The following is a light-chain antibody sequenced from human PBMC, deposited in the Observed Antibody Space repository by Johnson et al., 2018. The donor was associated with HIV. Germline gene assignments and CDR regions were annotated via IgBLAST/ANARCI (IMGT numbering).Light chain of an antibody. CDR2: ENN. CDR1: SSNIGNNY. Sequence: QSVLTQPPSVSAAPGQKVTISCSGSSSNIGNNYVSWYQQLPGTAPKLLIYENNKRPSGIPDRFSGSKSGTSATLGITGLQTGDEADYYCGTWDSSLSAYVFGTVTKGTFL. V-gene: IGLV1-51*02. CDR3: GTWDSSLSAYV. J-gene: IGLJ1*01.